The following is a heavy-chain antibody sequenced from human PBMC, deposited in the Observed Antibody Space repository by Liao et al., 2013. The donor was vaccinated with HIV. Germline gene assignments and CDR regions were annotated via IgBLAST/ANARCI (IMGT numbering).Heavy chain of an antibody. CDR3: AREGGDRLDD. CDR2: ISYSGST. CDR1: GGSISSTTYY. D-gene: IGHD2-21*01. V-gene: IGHV4-39*07. J-gene: IGHJ4*02. Sequence: QLQLQESGPGLVKPSETLSLTCSVSGGSISSTTYYWAWIRQPPGRGVEWIGSISYSGSTFYIPSLKSRVTISLDTSKSHFSLNLRSVTAADTAVYFCAREGGDRLDDWGQGTLVTVSS.